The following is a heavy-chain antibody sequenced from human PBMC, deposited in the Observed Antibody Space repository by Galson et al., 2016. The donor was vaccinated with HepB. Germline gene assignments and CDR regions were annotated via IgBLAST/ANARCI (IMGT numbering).Heavy chain of an antibody. CDR1: GFTFSSYA. CDR2: MSYDGSNK. V-gene: IGHV3-30*04. CDR3: ARDQNRHYSSGWGEYYYGLDV. Sequence: SLRLSCAASGFTFSSYALHWVRQAPGKGLEWVAVMSYDGSNKYYADSVQGRFTISRDNSKNTLYLQMNSMRAEDTAVYYCARDQNRHYSSGWGEYYYGLDVWGQGTTVTVSS. J-gene: IGHJ6*02. D-gene: IGHD6-19*01.